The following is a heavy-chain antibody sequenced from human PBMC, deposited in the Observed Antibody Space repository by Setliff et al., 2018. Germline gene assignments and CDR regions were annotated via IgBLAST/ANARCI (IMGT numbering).Heavy chain of an antibody. Sequence: SETLSLTCTVSGGSISSSSYYWGWIRQPPGKGLEWIGSIYYSGSTYYNPSLKSRVTISVDTSKNQFSLKLSSVTAADTAVYYCAAPGGGSYRFWGQGTLVTVSS. J-gene: IGHJ4*02. V-gene: IGHV4-39*01. CDR3: AAPGGGSYRF. CDR2: IYYSGST. D-gene: IGHD1-26*01. CDR1: GGSISSSSYY.